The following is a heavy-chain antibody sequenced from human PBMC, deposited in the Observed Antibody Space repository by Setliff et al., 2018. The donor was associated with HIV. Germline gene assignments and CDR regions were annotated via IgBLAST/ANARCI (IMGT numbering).Heavy chain of an antibody. J-gene: IGHJ4*02. Sequence: GGSLRLSCAASAFTFSNYNIHWVRQAPGKGLEWVAFISYDGNKKYYADSVKGRFTISRDNSKNTLYLQMDSLRAEDTAVYYYARASYYYDSSGWVDYWGQGTLVTVSS. V-gene: IGHV3-30*04. D-gene: IGHD3-22*01. CDR1: AFTFSNYN. CDR3: ARASYYYDSSGWVDY. CDR2: ISYDGNKK.